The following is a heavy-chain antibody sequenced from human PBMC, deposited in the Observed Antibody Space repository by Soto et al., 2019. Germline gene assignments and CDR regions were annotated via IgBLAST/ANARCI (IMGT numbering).Heavy chain of an antibody. V-gene: IGHV2-5*02. D-gene: IGHD3-3*01. CDR1: GFSLSTSGVG. CDR2: IYWDDDK. J-gene: IGHJ5*02. Sequence: SGPTLVKPTQTLTLTCTFSGFSLSTSGVGVGWIRQPPGKALEWLALIYWDDDKRYSPSLKSRLTITKDTSKNQVVLTMTNMDPVDTATYYCAHRKDDFWSGSQNWFDPWGQGTLVTVSS. CDR3: AHRKDDFWSGSQNWFDP.